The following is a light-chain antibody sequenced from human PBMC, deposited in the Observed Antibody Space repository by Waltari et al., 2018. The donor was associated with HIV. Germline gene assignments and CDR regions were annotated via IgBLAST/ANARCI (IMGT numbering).Light chain of an antibody. V-gene: IGKV1-39*01. CDR2: DAS. CDR1: QSISSY. Sequence: DIQMTQSPSSLSASVGDRVSITCRASQSISSYLYWYQQKSGKAPNLLIYDASTLQSGVPSRFSGGGSGTDFTLTISSLQPEDFAIYYCQQSYSIPPSFGQGTRLEIK. J-gene: IGKJ5*01. CDR3: QQSYSIPPS.